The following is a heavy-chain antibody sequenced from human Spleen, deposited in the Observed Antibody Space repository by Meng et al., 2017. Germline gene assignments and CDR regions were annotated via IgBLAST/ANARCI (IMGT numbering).Heavy chain of an antibody. CDR2: INHSGST. J-gene: IGHJ4*02. CDR1: GVSLNDYY. V-gene: IGHV4-34*01. CDR3: ARGPTTMAHDFDY. D-gene: IGHD4-11*01. Sequence: VPLGGSGPGLFAPSETLARTCAVYGVSLNDYYWSWIRQPPGKGLEWNGEINHSGSTNYNPSLESRATISVDTSQNNLSLKLSSVTAADSAVYYCARGPTTMAHDFDYWGQGTLVTVSS.